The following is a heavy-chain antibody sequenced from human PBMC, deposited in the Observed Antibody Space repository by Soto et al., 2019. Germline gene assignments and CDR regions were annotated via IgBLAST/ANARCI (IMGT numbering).Heavy chain of an antibody. J-gene: IGHJ4*02. CDR3: GGYSGYDVHAGFDY. D-gene: IGHD5-12*01. CDR2: IIPIFGTA. CDR1: GGTFSSYA. V-gene: IGHV1-69*13. Sequence: RASVKVSCKASGGTFSSYAISWVRQAPGQGLEWMGGIIPIFGTANYAQKFQGRVTITADESTSTAYMELSSLRSEDTAVYYCGGYSGYDVHAGFDYWGQGTLVTVSS.